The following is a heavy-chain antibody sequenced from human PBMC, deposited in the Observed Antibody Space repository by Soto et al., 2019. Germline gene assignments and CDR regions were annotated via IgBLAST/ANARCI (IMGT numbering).Heavy chain of an antibody. D-gene: IGHD3-3*01. V-gene: IGHV3-30-3*01. J-gene: IGHJ4*02. CDR3: ARDHAIFGVVTPDY. Sequence: GGSLRLSCAASGFTFSSYAMHWVRQAPGKGLEWVAVISYDGSNKYYADSVKGRFTISRDNSKNTLYLQMNSLRAEDTAVYYCARDHAIFGVVTPDYWGQGTLVTVS. CDR2: ISYDGSNK. CDR1: GFTFSSYA.